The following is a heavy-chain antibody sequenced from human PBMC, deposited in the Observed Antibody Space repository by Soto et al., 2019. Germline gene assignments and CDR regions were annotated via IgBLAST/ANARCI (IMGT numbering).Heavy chain of an antibody. J-gene: IGHJ6*02. D-gene: IGHD3-3*01. CDR2: TYYRSKWYN. Sequence: SQTLSLPCALPVDSVSSNSAACNWIRQSPSRGLEWLGRTYYRSKWYNDYAVSVKSRITINPDTSKNQFSLQLHSVTPEDTAVYYCARDPTIFGAEAYYYYGMDVWGQGTTVTVSS. CDR3: ARDPTIFGAEAYYYYGMDV. CDR1: VDSVSSNSAA. V-gene: IGHV6-1*01.